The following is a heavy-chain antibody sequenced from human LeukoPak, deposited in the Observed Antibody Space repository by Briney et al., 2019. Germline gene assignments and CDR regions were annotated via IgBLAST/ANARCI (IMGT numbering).Heavy chain of an antibody. J-gene: IGHJ5*02. CDR1: GFTFSSYS. CDR2: ISSSSSYI. CDR3: ARGPVVVGTLGGFDP. V-gene: IGHV3-21*01. D-gene: IGHD1-26*01. Sequence: SGGSLRLSCAASGFTFSSYSMNWVRQAPGKGLEWVSSISSSSSYIYYADSVKGRFTISSDNAKNSLYLQMNSLRAEDTAVYYCARGPVVVGTLGGFDPWGQGTLVTVSS.